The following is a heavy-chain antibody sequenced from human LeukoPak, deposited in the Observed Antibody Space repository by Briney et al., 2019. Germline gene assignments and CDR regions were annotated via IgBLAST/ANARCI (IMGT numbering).Heavy chain of an antibody. CDR2: ISAYNGNT. J-gene: IGHJ6*03. D-gene: IGHD3-10*01. V-gene: IGHV1-18*01. CDR1: GYTFTSYG. Sequence: ASVKVSCKASGYTFTSYGISWVRQAPGQGLEWMGWISAYNGNTNYAQKLQGRVTMTTDTSTSTAYMELRSLRSDDTAVYYCARAVYGSGSYYPQYYYYYYMDVWGKGTTVTISS. CDR3: ARAVYGSGSYYPQYYYYYYMDV.